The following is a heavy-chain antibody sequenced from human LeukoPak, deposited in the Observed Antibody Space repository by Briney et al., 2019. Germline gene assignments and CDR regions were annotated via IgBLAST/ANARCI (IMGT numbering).Heavy chain of an antibody. D-gene: IGHD3-10*01. V-gene: IGHV3-30*18. CDR2: ISYDGYNK. CDR3: AKESGSSFGQWKYYYYYMDV. Sequence: GGSLRLSCAASGLTFSRYGVHWVRQAPGKGLEWVAVISYDGYNKYYADSVKGRFTISRDNSKNTLYLQMNSLRSEDTAVYYCAKESGSSFGQWKYYYYYMDVWGKGTTVTVSS. J-gene: IGHJ6*03. CDR1: GLTFSRYG.